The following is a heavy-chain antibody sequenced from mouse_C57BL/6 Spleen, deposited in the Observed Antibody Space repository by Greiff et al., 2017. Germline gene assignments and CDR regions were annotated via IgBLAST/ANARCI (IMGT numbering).Heavy chain of an antibody. Sequence: VQLQESGAELARPGASVKLSCKASGYTFTSSGISWVKQRTGQGLEWIGEIYPRSGNTYYNEKFKGKATLTADKSSSTAYMELRSLTSEYSAVYIFAEAVWDWGQGTLVTVSA. CDR3: AEAVWD. CDR1: GYTFTSSG. V-gene: IGHV1-81*01. D-gene: IGHD2-10*02. J-gene: IGHJ3*01. CDR2: IYPRSGNT.